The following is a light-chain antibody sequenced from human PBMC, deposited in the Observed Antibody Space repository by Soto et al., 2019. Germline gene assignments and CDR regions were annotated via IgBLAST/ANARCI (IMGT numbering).Light chain of an antibody. J-gene: IGKJ2*01. Sequence: DIQMTQSPSTLSASVGDRVTITCRVSQSISSWLAWYQQKPGKAPKLLIYDASSLESGVPSRFSGSGSGTEFTLTIISLQPEDYATYFCQQSYSMPYAFGPGTKVDIK. CDR3: QQSYSMPYA. CDR1: QSISSW. CDR2: DAS. V-gene: IGKV1-5*01.